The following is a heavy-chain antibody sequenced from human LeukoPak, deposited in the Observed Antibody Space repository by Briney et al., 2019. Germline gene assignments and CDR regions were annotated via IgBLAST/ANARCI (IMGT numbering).Heavy chain of an antibody. CDR3: ATQGRSFLDY. CDR1: GGTFSSYA. Sequence: SVKVSCKASGGTFSSYAISWVRQAPGQGLEWMGGIIPIFGTANDAQKFQGRVTITTDESTSTAYMELSSLRSEDTAVYYCATQGRSFLDYWGQGTLVTVSS. J-gene: IGHJ4*02. V-gene: IGHV1-69*05. CDR2: IIPIFGTA.